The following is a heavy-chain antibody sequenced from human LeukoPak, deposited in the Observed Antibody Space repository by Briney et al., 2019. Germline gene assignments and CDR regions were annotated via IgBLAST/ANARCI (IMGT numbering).Heavy chain of an antibody. CDR3: ARDPLITFGGVIDY. Sequence: GRSLRLSCAASGFTFSSYAMHWVRQAPGKGLEWVAVISYDGSNKYYADSVKGRFTISRDNSKNTLYLQMNSLRAEDTAVYYCARDPLITFGGVIDYWGQGTLVTVSS. CDR2: ISYDGSNK. V-gene: IGHV3-30-3*01. CDR1: GFTFSSYA. J-gene: IGHJ4*02. D-gene: IGHD3-16*02.